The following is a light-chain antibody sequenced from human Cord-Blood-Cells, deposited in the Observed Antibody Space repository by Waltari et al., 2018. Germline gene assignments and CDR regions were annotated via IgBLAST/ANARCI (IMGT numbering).Light chain of an antibody. J-gene: IGKJ2*01. CDR2: GAS. V-gene: IGKV3-20*01. CDR1: QSVSSSY. Sequence: EIVLTQSPGTLSLSPGERATLSCRASQSVSSSYLAWYQQKPGQAPRLLIYGASSRATGIPDRFSGSGSGTDFTLTISRLEPEVFAVYYCQQYGSSRVTVGQGTKLEIK. CDR3: QQYGSSRVT.